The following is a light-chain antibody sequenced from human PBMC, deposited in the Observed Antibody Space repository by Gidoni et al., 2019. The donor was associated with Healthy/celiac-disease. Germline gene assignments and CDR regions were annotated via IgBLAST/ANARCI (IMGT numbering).Light chain of an antibody. CDR2: AAS. J-gene: IGKJ1*01. V-gene: IGKV1-39*01. CDR3: QQSYSTSP. CDR1: QSISSY. Sequence: DIQMTQSPSSLSASVGDRVTITCRASQSISSYLNWYQQKPGKAPKLLIYAASSLQSGVPSRFSGSGSGTDFTLTISSLQPEDFATYYCQQSYSTSPFGQETKVEIK.